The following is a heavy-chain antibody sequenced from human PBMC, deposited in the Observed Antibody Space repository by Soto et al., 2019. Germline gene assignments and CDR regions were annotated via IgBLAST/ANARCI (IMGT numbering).Heavy chain of an antibody. V-gene: IGHV1-18*01. D-gene: IGHD6-13*01. J-gene: IGHJ3*02. CDR1: GYTFTNYG. CDR3: ARDLLYSTRSTVHFDI. CDR2: INTYNGNT. Sequence: VPLVQSGVEVKKPGASVKVSCKASGYTFTNYGISWVRQAPGQGLEWMGWINTYNGNTNYAQKVQGRVTMTTETSTSTAYMELRSLRSDDTAVYYCARDLLYSTRSTVHFDIWGQGTMLTVSS.